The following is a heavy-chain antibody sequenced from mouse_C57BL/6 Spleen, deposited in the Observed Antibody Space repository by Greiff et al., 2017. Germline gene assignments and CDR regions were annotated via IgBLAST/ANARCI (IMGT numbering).Heavy chain of an antibody. V-gene: IGHV1-69*01. J-gene: IGHJ2*01. CDR1: GYTFTSYW. Sequence: QVQLQQSGAELVMPGASVKLSCKASGYTFTSYWMHWVKQRPGQGLEWIGEIDPSDSYTNYNQKFKGKSTLTVDKSSSTAYMQLSSLTSEDSAVYYCARSKFITTVVAHYFDYWGQGTTLTVSS. CDR2: IDPSDSYT. D-gene: IGHD1-1*01. CDR3: ARSKFITTVVAHYFDY.